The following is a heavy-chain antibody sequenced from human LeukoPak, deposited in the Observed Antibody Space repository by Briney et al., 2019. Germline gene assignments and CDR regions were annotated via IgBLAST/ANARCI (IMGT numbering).Heavy chain of an antibody. Sequence: SETLSLTCAVYGGSFSGYYWSWIRQPPGKGLEWIGEINHSGSTNYNPSLKSRVTISVDTSKNQFSLKLSSVTAADTAVYYCARMHGDYRDSLGQGTLVTVSS. CDR1: GGSFSGYY. D-gene: IGHD4-17*01. J-gene: IGHJ4*02. CDR2: INHSGST. CDR3: ARMHGDYRDS. V-gene: IGHV4-34*01.